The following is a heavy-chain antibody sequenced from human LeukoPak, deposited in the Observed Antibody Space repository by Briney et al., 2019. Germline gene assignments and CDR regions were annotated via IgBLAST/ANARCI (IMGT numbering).Heavy chain of an antibody. J-gene: IGHJ5*02. D-gene: IGHD6-13*01. CDR3: VRESPVAAVGRSWFDP. CDR1: GFTFSSYA. V-gene: IGHV3-23*01. Sequence: PGGSLRLSCAASGFTFSSYAMSWVRQAPGEGLEWVSTVSGSNGNTHYADSVKGRFTISRDNSKNTLYLQMNSLRAEDTAVYYCVRESPVAAVGRSWFDPWGQGTLGTVSS. CDR2: VSGSNGNT.